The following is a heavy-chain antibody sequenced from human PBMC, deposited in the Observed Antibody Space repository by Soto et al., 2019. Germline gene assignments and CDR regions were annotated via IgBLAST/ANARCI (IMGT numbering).Heavy chain of an antibody. CDR2: MNAKSGDT. J-gene: IGHJ6*02. D-gene: IGHD3-16*01. V-gene: IGHV1-8*01. CDR3: ARGNPFNYAGFDV. CDR1: GYTFSDFD. Sequence: GASVKVSCKASGYTFSDFDINWLRQTSGQGPERMGWMNAKSGDTFFAQRFHDKFNMTWDTSLTTAYMEVGSLTSDHAAIYYCARGNPFNYAGFDVWGQGTTVTVSS.